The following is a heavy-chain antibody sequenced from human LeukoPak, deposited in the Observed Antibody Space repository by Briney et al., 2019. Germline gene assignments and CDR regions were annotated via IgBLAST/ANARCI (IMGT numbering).Heavy chain of an antibody. J-gene: IGHJ4*02. CDR3: AKGLWYGSG. CDR1: GFTFSSYW. CDR2: INSDGSIT. D-gene: IGHD6-19*01. V-gene: IGHV3-74*03. Sequence: GGSLRLSCAASGFTFSSYWMHWVRQTPGKGLVWVSRINSDGSITTYADSVKGRFTISRDNAKNTLYVQMNSLRAEDTAVYYCAKGLWYGSGWGQGNLVTVSS.